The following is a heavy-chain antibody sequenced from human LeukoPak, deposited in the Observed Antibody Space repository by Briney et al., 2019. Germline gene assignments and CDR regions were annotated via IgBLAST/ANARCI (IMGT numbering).Heavy chain of an antibody. D-gene: IGHD4-11*01. V-gene: IGHV3-9*03. Sequence: GRSLRLSCAASGFTFDDYAMHWVRQAPGKGREWVSGISWNSGSIGYADSVKGRLNISRDNAKNSLYLQMNGLSAEDMALYYCAKDFGYSNPTFLDDGGQGTLVTVSS. J-gene: IGHJ4*02. CDR3: AKDFGYSNPTFLDD. CDR1: GFTFDDYA. CDR2: ISWNSGSI.